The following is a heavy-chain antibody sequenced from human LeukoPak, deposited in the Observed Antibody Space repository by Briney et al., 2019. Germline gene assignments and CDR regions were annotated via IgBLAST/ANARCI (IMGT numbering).Heavy chain of an antibody. J-gene: IGHJ4*02. CDR2: IYYSGHT. CDR1: GGSITSGSHY. V-gene: IGHV4-39*01. D-gene: IGHD3-16*01. Sequence: PSETLSLTCGVSGGSITSGSHYWAWIRQSPGKGLEWLASIYYSGHTYYNPSVKSRLTISVDMPNNQVSLRLTSVTAADTALYYCARHEVRGTTSSSSVSTFDSWGQGTLVTVSS. CDR3: ARHEVRGTTSSSSVSTFDS.